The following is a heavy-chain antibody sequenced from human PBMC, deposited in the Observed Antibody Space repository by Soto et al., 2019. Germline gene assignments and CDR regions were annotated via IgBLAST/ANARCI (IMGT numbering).Heavy chain of an antibody. D-gene: IGHD3-10*01. V-gene: IGHV4-30-2*01. CDR3: AREFAGEEYYFDS. Sequence: QLQLHESGSGLVRPSQTLSLTCSVSGGSISSRGYSWSWVRQPPGKGLEWIGCIYHSGSTFYNPSLKSRVNLSIDMSNNLLSLDLSSVTSADTAVYYGAREFAGEEYYFDSWGQGTRVTVSS. CDR2: IYHSGST. CDR1: GGSISSRGYS. J-gene: IGHJ4*02.